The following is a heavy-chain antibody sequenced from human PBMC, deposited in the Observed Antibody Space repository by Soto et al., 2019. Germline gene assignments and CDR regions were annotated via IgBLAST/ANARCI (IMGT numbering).Heavy chain of an antibody. CDR3: ARSSRSRQLGAFDS. CDR2: IYHSGST. V-gene: IGHV4-4*02. J-gene: IGHJ3*02. Sequence: QVQLQESGPGLVKPSGTLSLTCAVSGGSISSSNWWSWVRQPPGKGLEWIGEIYHSGSTNYNPSLKIRVSISVDKSKNQFALKLSSVTAADTALYYCARSSRSRQLGAFDSWGQGTMFTVSS. CDR1: GGSISSSNW. D-gene: IGHD6-13*01.